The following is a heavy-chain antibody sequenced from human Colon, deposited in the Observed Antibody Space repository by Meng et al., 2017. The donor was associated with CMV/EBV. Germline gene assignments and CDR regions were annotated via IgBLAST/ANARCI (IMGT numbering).Heavy chain of an antibody. Sequence: GESLKFSCVGSGFVFDDFHIHWVRQVPGKGLEWVADISYDERNTYYAASVKGRFTISRDNTKRTVFLQMNDLRTEDSGTYYCAKDRGCDTLRCFAWWFHPWGQGTRVTVSS. J-gene: IGHJ5*02. CDR2: ISYDERNT. CDR3: AKDRGCDTLRCFAWWFHP. V-gene: IGHV3-43*01. CDR1: GFVFDDFH. D-gene: IGHD2-8*01.